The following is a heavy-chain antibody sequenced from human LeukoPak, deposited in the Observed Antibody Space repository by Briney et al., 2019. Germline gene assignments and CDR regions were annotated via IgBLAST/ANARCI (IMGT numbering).Heavy chain of an antibody. CDR2: IWSDGSNE. CDR3: AKDASGPYSSLFDP. V-gene: IGHV3-33*06. J-gene: IGHJ5*02. CDR1: GFTFSNFG. Sequence: GGSLRLSCVASGFTFSNFGMHWVRQAPGKGLEWVAVIWSDGSNEYYADSVRGRFTISRDNSKSTVYLQMNSLRAEDTAVYYCAKDASGPYSSLFDPWGQGTLVIVSS. D-gene: IGHD6-19*01.